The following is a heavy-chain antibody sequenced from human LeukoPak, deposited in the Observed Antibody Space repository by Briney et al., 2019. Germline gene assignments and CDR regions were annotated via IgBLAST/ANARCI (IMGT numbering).Heavy chain of an antibody. CDR3: ASQLGVLRYFDWLG. V-gene: IGHV3-21*01. D-gene: IGHD3-9*01. Sequence: GGSLRLSCAASGFTFSSYSMNWVRQVPGKGLEWVSSISSSSSYIYYADSVKGRFTISRDNAKNSLYLQMNSLRAEDTAVYYCASQLGVLRYFDWLGWGQGTLVTVSS. CDR1: GFTFSSYS. CDR2: ISSSSSYI. J-gene: IGHJ4*02.